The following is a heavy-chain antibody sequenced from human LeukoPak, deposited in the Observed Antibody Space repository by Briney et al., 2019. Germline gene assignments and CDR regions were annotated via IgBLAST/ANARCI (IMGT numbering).Heavy chain of an antibody. Sequence: AGGSLRLSCAASGFTVSTNYMNWVRQAPGKGLEWVSVIYGGGTTDYADSVKGRFTISRDNSKNTVYLQMNSLRAEDTAVYYCAYGWGYFDYWGQGILVTVSS. CDR2: IYGGGTT. V-gene: IGHV3-53*01. J-gene: IGHJ4*02. CDR1: GFTVSTNY. D-gene: IGHD6-19*01. CDR3: AYGWGYFDY.